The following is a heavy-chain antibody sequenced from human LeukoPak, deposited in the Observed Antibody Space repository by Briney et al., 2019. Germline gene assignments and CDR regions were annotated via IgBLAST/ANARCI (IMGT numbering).Heavy chain of an antibody. Sequence: GASVKVSCKASGYTFTSYGISWVRQAPGQGLEWMGWISAYNGNTNYAQKLQGRVTMTTDTSMSTAYMELRSLRSDDTAVYYCASGQPYSSSWYGMDVWGQGTTVTVSS. CDR1: GYTFTSYG. V-gene: IGHV1-18*01. CDR3: ASGQPYSSSWYGMDV. D-gene: IGHD6-13*01. J-gene: IGHJ6*02. CDR2: ISAYNGNT.